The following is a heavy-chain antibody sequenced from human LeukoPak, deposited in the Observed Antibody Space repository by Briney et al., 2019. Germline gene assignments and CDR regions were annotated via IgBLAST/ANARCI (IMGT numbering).Heavy chain of an antibody. CDR3: ARRTRQWLVRDLLDY. V-gene: IGHV1-2*06. CDR2: INPNSGGT. CDR1: GYTFTGYY. D-gene: IGHD6-19*01. J-gene: IGHJ4*02. Sequence: GASVKVSCKASGYTFTGYYMHWVRQAPGQGLEWMGRINPNSGGTNYAQKFQGRVTMTRDTSISTAYMELSRLRSDDTAVYYCARRTRQWLVRDLLDYWGQGTLVTVPS.